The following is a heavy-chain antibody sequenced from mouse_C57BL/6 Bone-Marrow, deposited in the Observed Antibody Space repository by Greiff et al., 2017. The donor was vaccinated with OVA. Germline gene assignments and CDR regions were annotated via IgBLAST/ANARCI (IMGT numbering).Heavy chain of an antibody. CDR2: ISNLAYSI. V-gene: IGHV5-15*01. CDR1: GFTFSDYG. J-gene: IGHJ1*03. D-gene: IGHD4-1*01. CDR3: ARQNWDEYFDV. Sequence: EVMLVESGGGLVQPGGSLKLSCAASGFTFSDYGMAWVRQAPRKGPEWVAFISNLAYSIYYADTVTGRFTISRENAKKTLYLEMSSLRSEDTAMYYCARQNWDEYFDVWGTGTTVTVSS.